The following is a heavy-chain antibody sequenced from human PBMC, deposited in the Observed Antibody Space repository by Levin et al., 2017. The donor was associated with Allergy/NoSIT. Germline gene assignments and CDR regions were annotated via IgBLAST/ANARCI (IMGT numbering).Heavy chain of an antibody. D-gene: IGHD5-12*01. V-gene: IGHV3-11*05. J-gene: IGHJ4*02. Sequence: SCAASGFTFSDYYMSWIRQAPGKGLEWVSYISSSSSYTNYADSVKGRFTISRDNAKNSLYLQMNSLRAEDTAVYYCARDRAGSGYDSYYFDYWGQGTLVTVSS. CDR3: ARDRAGSGYDSYYFDY. CDR2: ISSSSSYT. CDR1: GFTFSDYY.